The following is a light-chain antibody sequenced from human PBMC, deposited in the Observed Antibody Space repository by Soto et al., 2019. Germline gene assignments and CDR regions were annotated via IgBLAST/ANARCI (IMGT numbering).Light chain of an antibody. Sequence: QLVLTQSPSASASLGDSVKLTCTLSSGHSRYVIAWHQQQPEKGPRYLMKLNNDGSHEKGDGIPDRFSGSSSGAERYLTISSLQSEDEADYCCQTWATGIQVFGGGTKLTVL. CDR2: LNNDGSH. CDR3: QTWATGIQV. V-gene: IGLV4-69*01. J-gene: IGLJ2*01. CDR1: SGHSRYV.